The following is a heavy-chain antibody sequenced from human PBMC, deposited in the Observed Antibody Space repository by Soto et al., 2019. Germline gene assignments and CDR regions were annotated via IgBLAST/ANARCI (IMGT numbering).Heavy chain of an antibody. CDR1: GYRFTSYW. D-gene: IGHD3-16*01. J-gene: IGHJ4*01. Sequence: PGESLKICCKASGYRFTSYWIAWVRQMPGKGLEWMGIMYPGDSDTRYSPSFQGQVTMSADKSISTAYLQLNSLRAEDTAFYYCAKNNAYTYGSFFDFLGHGTLVTVSS. V-gene: IGHV5-51*01. CDR3: AKNNAYTYGSFFDF. CDR2: MYPGDSDT.